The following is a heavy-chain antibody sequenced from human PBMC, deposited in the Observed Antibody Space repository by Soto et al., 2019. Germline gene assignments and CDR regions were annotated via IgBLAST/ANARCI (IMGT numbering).Heavy chain of an antibody. D-gene: IGHD5-18*01. J-gene: IGHJ4*02. CDR1: GYSFTSYW. CDR2: IYPGDSDT. CDR3: ASPTMGYSYGFDY. V-gene: IGHV5-51*01. Sequence: GESLKISCKGSGYSFTSYWIGWVRQMPVKGLEWMGIIYPGDSDTRYSPSFQGPVTISADKSISTAYLQWSSLKASDTAMYYCASPTMGYSYGFDYWGQGTLVTVSS.